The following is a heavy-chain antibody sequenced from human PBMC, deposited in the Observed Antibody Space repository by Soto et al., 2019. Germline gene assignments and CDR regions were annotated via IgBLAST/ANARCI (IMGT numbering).Heavy chain of an antibody. D-gene: IGHD6-25*01. CDR1: GFTFSNYP. V-gene: IGHV3-30*04. J-gene: IGHJ4*02. CDR3: VREVSLVVAAAGYFDS. CDR2: ISYDGETK. Sequence: QVHLAESGGGVVQPGRSLRLSCVTSGFTFSNYPMNWVRQAPGKGLEWLSVISYDGETKHYADSVKGRCTISRDNPRNTLYLQMNRLRLEDTAVYYCVREVSLVVAAAGYFDSWGQGAQVTVSS.